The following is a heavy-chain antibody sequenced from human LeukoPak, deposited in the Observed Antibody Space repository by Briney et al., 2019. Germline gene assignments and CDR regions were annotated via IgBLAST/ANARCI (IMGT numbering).Heavy chain of an antibody. V-gene: IGHV1-18*01. Sequence: GASVKVSSKPSGYTFTSYGISSVRQAPGQGLECMGWISAYNGNTNYAQKLQGRVTMTTDTSTSTAYMELRSLRSDDTAVYYCARGGDIVVVPATYYYYYGMDVWGQGTTVTVSS. CDR1: GYTFTSYG. D-gene: IGHD2-2*01. CDR2: ISAYNGNT. J-gene: IGHJ6*02. CDR3: ARGGDIVVVPATYYYYYGMDV.